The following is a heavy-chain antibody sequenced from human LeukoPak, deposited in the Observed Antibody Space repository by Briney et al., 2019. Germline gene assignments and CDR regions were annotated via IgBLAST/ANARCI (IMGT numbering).Heavy chain of an antibody. V-gene: IGHV4-38-2*02. CDR1: GYSISGGYY. D-gene: IGHD3-16*01. J-gene: IGHJ5*02. CDR2: IYHSGST. Sequence: SETLSLTCTVSGYSISGGYYWGWIRQPPGKGLEWIGSIYHSGSTYYNPSLKSRVTISVDTSKNQFSLRLSSVTAAGTAVYYCARVLGRALSDPWGQGTLVTVSS. CDR3: ARVLGRALSDP.